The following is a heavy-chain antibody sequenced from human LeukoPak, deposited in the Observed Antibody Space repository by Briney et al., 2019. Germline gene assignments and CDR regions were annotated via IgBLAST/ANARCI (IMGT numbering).Heavy chain of an antibody. CDR3: ARVTEGFWSGYLFDY. D-gene: IGHD3-3*01. J-gene: IGHJ4*02. V-gene: IGHV4-59*01. CDR2: IHYSGST. Sequence: SETLSLTCTVSGGSISSYYWSWIRQPPGKGLEWIGYIHYSGSTNYNPSLKSRVTISVDTSKNQFSLKLSSVTAADTAVYYCARVTEGFWSGYLFDYWGQGTLVTVSS. CDR1: GGSISSYY.